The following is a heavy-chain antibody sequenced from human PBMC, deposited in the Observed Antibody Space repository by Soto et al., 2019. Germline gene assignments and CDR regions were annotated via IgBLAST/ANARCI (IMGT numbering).Heavy chain of an antibody. Sequence: GDSLKISCKGSGYSFTSYWIGWVRQMPGKGLEWMGIIYPGDSDTRYSPSFQGQVTISADKSISTAYLQWSSLKASDTAMYYRARQREGANSPPYYYYGMDGWGQGTQVTLAS. V-gene: IGHV5-51*01. CDR2: IYPGDSDT. D-gene: IGHD6-13*01. CDR1: GYSFTSYW. J-gene: IGHJ6*02. CDR3: ARQREGANSPPYYYYGMDG.